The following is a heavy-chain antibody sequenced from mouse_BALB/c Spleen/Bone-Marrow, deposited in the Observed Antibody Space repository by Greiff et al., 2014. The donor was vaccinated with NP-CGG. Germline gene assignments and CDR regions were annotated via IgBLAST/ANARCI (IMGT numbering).Heavy chain of an antibody. CDR1: GFNIKDTY. J-gene: IGHJ2*01. Sequence: EVQLQQSGAALVKPGASVKLSCTASGFNIKDTYMHWVKQRPEQGLEWIGRIDPANGNTKYDPKFQGKATITADTPSNTAYLQLSSLTSEDTAVYYCANYYYGSHFDYWGQGTTLTVSS. CDR2: IDPANGNT. V-gene: IGHV14-3*02. CDR3: ANYYYGSHFDY. D-gene: IGHD1-1*01.